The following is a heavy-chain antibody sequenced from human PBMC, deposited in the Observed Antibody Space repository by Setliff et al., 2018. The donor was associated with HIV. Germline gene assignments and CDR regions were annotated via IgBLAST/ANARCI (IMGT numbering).Heavy chain of an antibody. CDR1: GGTFSSYA. CDR3: ATDPGYSSTWYSESFQH. V-gene: IGHV1-69*13. CDR2: IIPIFGTV. J-gene: IGHJ1*01. D-gene: IGHD6-13*01. Sequence: SVKVSCKASGGTFSSYAISWVRQAPGQGLEWMGGIIPIFGTVKYAQKFQGRVTITADGSTSTAYMEVSRLRSEDTAVYYCATDPGYSSTWYSESFQHWGQGTEVTVSS.